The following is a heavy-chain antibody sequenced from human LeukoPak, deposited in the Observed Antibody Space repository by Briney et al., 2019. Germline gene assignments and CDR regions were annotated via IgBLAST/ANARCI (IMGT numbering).Heavy chain of an antibody. J-gene: IGHJ4*02. V-gene: IGHV3-48*03. D-gene: IGHD5-24*01. CDR3: ARIRRDAAKANFDS. CDR1: DLTFSTYE. CDR2: ISGTYSI. Sequence: GGPLNLSCQPSDLTFSTYEMNGFRKPPGRGLDCLSYISGTYSIYYADSVEGRFTISRDNAKNSLYLQMNSLRAEDTAVYYCARIRRDAAKANFDSWGQGARVTVSS.